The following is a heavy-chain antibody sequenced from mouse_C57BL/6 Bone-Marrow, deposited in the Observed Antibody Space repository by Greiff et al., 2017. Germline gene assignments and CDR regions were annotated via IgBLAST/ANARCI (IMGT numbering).Heavy chain of an antibody. CDR1: GYTFTSYG. Sequence: VQVVESGAELARPGASVKLSCKASGYTFTSYGISWVKLRTGQGLEWIGEIYPRSGNTYYNEKFKGKATLTADKSSSTAYMELRSLTSEDSAVYFCARVGGLRRGYYAMDYWGQGTSVTVSS. CDR2: IYPRSGNT. D-gene: IGHD2-4*01. CDR3: ARVGGLRRGYYAMDY. J-gene: IGHJ4*01. V-gene: IGHV1-81*01.